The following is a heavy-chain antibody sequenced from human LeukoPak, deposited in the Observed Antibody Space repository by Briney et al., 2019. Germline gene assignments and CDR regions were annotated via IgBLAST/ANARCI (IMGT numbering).Heavy chain of an antibody. Sequence: GGSLRLSCAAAGFTFSTNWMYWVRQAPGKGLVWVSRINSDGRSIGYADSVKGRFTISRDNAYNTLYLQMNSLRAEDTALYYCASGGRVGDIFDIWGQGTMVRVSS. CDR2: INSDGRSI. J-gene: IGHJ3*02. D-gene: IGHD2-15*01. V-gene: IGHV3-74*01. CDR3: ASGGRVGDIFDI. CDR1: GFTFSTNW.